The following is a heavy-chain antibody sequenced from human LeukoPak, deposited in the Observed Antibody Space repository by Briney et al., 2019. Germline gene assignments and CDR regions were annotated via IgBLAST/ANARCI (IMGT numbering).Heavy chain of an antibody. D-gene: IGHD4-17*01. Sequence: PSETLSLTCAVSGYSISSGYHWGWIRQPPGKGLEWIGSIYHSGSTYHNPSLKSRVTISVDTSKDQFSLKLSSVTAADTAVYYCARVKSTTYYFDYWGQGTLVIVSS. J-gene: IGHJ4*02. V-gene: IGHV4-38-2*01. CDR2: IYHSGST. CDR3: ARVKSTTYYFDY. CDR1: GYSISSGYH.